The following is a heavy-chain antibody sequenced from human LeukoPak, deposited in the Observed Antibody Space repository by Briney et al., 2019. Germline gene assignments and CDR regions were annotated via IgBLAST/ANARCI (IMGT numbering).Heavy chain of an antibody. CDR2: TYFSGST. J-gene: IGHJ4*02. V-gene: IGHV4-59*01. CDR3: ARDGAGGKMAY. CDR1: GGSISTYY. D-gene: IGHD6-13*01. Sequence: SETLSLTCTVSGGSISTYYWGWIRQPPGKGLEWIGYTYFSGSTNYNPSLRSRVTISVDTSKNQFSLKLSSVTAADTAVYYCARDGAGGKMAYWGQGTLVTVSS.